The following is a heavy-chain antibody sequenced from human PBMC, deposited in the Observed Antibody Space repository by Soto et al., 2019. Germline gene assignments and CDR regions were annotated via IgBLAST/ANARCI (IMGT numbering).Heavy chain of an antibody. V-gene: IGHV3-23*01. D-gene: IGHD1-26*01. J-gene: IGHJ4*02. CDR2: ISGSGGST. CDR1: GFTFSSYA. CDR3: ARRGSGSYCDY. Sequence: EVQLLESGGGLVQPGGSLRLSCAASGFTFSSYAMRWVRQAPVKGLEWVSAISGSGGSTYYADSVKGRFTISRDNSKNTLYLQMNSLRAEDTAVYDCARRGSGSYCDYWGQGTLVTVSS.